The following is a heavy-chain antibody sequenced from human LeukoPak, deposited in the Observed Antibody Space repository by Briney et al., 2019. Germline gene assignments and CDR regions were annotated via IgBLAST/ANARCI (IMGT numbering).Heavy chain of an antibody. CDR1: GFTFTNYA. CDR2: ISYDGSET. V-gene: IGHV3-30*01. D-gene: IGHD3-9*01. Sequence: GRSLRLSCAAAGFTFTNYAIHWVRQAPGKGLDWVAIISYDGSETYYADSVKGRFNISRDNSKNTVNLQMNSLRAEDTAIYYCARQSGIGYDILTGYYRLFDPWGQGTLVTVSS. CDR3: ARQSGIGYDILTGYYRLFDP. J-gene: IGHJ5*02.